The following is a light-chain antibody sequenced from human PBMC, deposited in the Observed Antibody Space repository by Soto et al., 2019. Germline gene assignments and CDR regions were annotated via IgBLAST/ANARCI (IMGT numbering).Light chain of an antibody. CDR2: GAS. CDR1: QSVSSSY. Sequence: EIVLTQSPGTLSLSPGXRATLSCRASQSVSSSYLAWYQQKPGQAPRLLIYGASTRATGIPDRFSGSGSGTDFTLTISRLEPEDSAVYYCQQYGSSPTWTFGQGTKVDIK. J-gene: IGKJ1*01. CDR3: QQYGSSPTWT. V-gene: IGKV3-20*01.